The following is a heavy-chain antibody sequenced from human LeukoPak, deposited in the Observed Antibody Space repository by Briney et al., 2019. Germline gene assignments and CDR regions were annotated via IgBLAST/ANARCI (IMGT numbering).Heavy chain of an antibody. D-gene: IGHD3-16*02. J-gene: IGHJ4*02. V-gene: IGHV3-30-3*01. CDR2: FSYDGRNT. Sequence: GGSLRLSCAASGFTFSTYAMHWVRQAPGKGLEWVALFSYDGRNTHYGDSVNGRFTLSRDNSKNTLYLQMNRLRAEDTAVYYCATVSSGVFDYWGQGTLVTVSS. CDR1: GFTFSTYA. CDR3: ATVSSGVFDY.